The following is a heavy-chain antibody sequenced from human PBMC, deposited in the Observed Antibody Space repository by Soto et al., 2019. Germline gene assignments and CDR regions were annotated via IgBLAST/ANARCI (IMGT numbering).Heavy chain of an antibody. V-gene: IGHV4-34*01. J-gene: IGHJ4*02. Sequence: QVQLQQWGAGLLQPSEPLSLTCALYGGPFSDYYLAWIRQPPGKGLGWIGEIGHSGGTRYSPSFRSRVTMSIDTSKSQISLKLTSVTAADTAVYYCARGVEYTYGLDWGQGTLVTVSS. CDR2: IGHSGGT. CDR1: GGPFSDYY. D-gene: IGHD2-2*02. CDR3: ARGVEYTYGLD.